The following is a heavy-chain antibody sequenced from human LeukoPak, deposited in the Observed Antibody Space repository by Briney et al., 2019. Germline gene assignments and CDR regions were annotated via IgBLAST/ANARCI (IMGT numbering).Heavy chain of an antibody. CDR2: IKQDGSEK. CDR1: GCSFSSCW. V-gene: IGHV3-7*01. D-gene: IGHD3-16*01. J-gene: IGHJ4*02. Sequence: PGGSLRLSCAASGCSFSSCWMRWVRQAPGKGLEWVANIKQDGSEKYYVDSVKGRFTISRDNAKNSLYLQMNSLRAEDTAVYYCVGHSDYWGQGTLVTVSS. CDR3: VGHSDY.